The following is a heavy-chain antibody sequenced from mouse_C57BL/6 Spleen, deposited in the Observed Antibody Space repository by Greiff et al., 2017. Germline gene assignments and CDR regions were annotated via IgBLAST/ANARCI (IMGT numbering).Heavy chain of an antibody. CDR2: INPSNGGT. V-gene: IGHV1-53*01. J-gene: IGHJ1*03. Sequence: QVQLQQPGTELVKPGASVKLSCKASGYTFTSYWMHWVKQRPGQGLEWIGNINPSNGGTNYNEKFKSKATLTVDKSSSTAYMQLSSLTSEDSAVYYCARYRYDYEDWYFDGWGTGTTVTVSS. CDR3: ARYRYDYEDWYFDG. D-gene: IGHD2-4*01. CDR1: GYTFTSYW.